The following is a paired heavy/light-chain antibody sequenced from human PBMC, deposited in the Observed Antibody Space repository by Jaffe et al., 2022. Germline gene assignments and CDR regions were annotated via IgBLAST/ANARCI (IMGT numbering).Light chain of an antibody. Sequence: SYVLTQPPSVSVAPGTTARITCGGNNVGLKLVHWYQQRPGQAPIVVMYYDTDRPSGIPERFSGSNSENTATLSISRVEAGDEADYYCQVWDDSSHHWVFGGGTKLTVL. J-gene: IGLJ3*02. CDR3: QVWDDSSHHWV. CDR1: NVGLKL. V-gene: IGLV3-21*04. CDR2: YDT.
Heavy chain of an antibody. Sequence: QVQLAESGGGVVQPGRSLRLSCAASGFTFYNYGIHWVRQGPGKGLEWVSFISDDGSNKYYADSVKGRFTSSRDNSKNTLYLQMNGLRAEDTAIYYCARGPSPGDYATAYFDLWGRGTLVTVSS. V-gene: IGHV3-30*03. CDR1: GFTFYNYG. D-gene: IGHD4-17*01. CDR2: ISDDGSNK. J-gene: IGHJ2*01. CDR3: ARGPSPGDYATAYFDL.